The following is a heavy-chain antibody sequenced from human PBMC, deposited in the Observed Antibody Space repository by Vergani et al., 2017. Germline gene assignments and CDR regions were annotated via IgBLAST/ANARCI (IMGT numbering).Heavy chain of an antibody. Sequence: EVQLLESGGGLVQPGGSLTLSCVASGFTFSSYAINWVRQAPGKGLKWVLAITGSGGNTYYADSVKGRFTISRDNSRNTVFLQMSSLRADDTAVYYCARVPSGTTKELDYWGQGTLVTVSS. V-gene: IGHV3-23*01. CDR1: GFTFSSYA. D-gene: IGHD1-1*01. CDR3: ARVPSGTTKELDY. CDR2: ITGSGGNT. J-gene: IGHJ4*02.